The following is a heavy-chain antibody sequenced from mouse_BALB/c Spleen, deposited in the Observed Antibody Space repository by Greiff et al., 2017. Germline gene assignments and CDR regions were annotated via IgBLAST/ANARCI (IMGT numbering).Heavy chain of an antibody. J-gene: IGHJ4*01. CDR2: IWAGGST. CDR1: GFSLTSYG. Sequence: VMLVESGPGLVAPSQSLSITCTVSGFSLTSYGVHWVRQPPGKGLEWLGVIWAGGSTNYNSALMSRLSISKDNSKSQVFLKMNSLQTDDTAMYYCARDKYGNDAGAMDYWGQGTSVTVSS. V-gene: IGHV2-9*02. CDR3: ARDKYGNDAGAMDY. D-gene: IGHD2-10*02.